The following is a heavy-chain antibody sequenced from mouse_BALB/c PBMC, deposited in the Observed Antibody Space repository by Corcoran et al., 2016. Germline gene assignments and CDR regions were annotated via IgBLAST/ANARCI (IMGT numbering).Heavy chain of an antibody. CDR1: GYTFTSYV. CDR3: ARCKTGTLDY. V-gene: IGHV1S136*01. CDR2: IFPYDDGT. Sequence: EVQLQQSGPELVKPGASVKMSCKASGYTFTSYVMHWVKQKPGQGLEWIGYIFPYDDGTKYNEKFKGKATLTSDKSSSTAYIELSSLTSDDSAVYYCARCKTGTLDYWGPGTTLTFAS. J-gene: IGHJ2*01. D-gene: IGHD4-1*01.